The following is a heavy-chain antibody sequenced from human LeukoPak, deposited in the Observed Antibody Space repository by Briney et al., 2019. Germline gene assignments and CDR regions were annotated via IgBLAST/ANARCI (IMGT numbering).Heavy chain of an antibody. CDR1: GFTFSSYW. J-gene: IGHJ6*02. V-gene: IGHV3-7*03. CDR2: INHNGNVN. Sequence: GGSRRLSCAASGFTFSSYWMNWARQAPGKGLEWAASINHNGNVNYYVDSVKGRFTISRDNAKNSLYLQMSNLRAEDTAVYFCAGGGGLDVWGQGATVTVSS. CDR3: AGGGGLDV. D-gene: IGHD3-16*01.